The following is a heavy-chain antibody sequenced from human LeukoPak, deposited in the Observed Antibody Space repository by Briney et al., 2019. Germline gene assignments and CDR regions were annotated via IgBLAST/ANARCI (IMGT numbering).Heavy chain of an antibody. V-gene: IGHV4-34*01. CDR1: GGSFSGYY. CDR3: ARQGLWFGESVFGY. J-gene: IGHJ4*02. Sequence: PSETLSLTCAVYGGSFSGYYWSWIRQPPGKGLEWIGEINHSGSTNYNPSLKSRVTISVDTSKNQFSLKLSSVTAADTAVYYCARQGLWFGESVFGYWGQGTLVTVSS. D-gene: IGHD3-10*01. CDR2: INHSGST.